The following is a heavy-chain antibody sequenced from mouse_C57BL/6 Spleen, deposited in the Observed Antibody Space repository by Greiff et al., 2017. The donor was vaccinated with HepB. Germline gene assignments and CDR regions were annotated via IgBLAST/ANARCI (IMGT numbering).Heavy chain of an antibody. V-gene: IGHV1-52*01. Sequence: QVQLKQPGAELVRPGSSVKLSCKASGYTFTSYWMHWVKQRPIQGLEWIGNIDPSDSETHYNQKFKDKATLTVDKSSSTAYMQLSSLTSEDSAVYYCARSRGITTVVDYYAMDYWGQGTSVTVSS. D-gene: IGHD1-1*01. J-gene: IGHJ4*01. CDR1: GYTFTSYW. CDR2: IDPSDSET. CDR3: ARSRGITTVVDYYAMDY.